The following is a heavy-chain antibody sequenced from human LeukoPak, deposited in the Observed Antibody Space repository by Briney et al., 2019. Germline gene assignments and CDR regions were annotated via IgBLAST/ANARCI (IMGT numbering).Heavy chain of an antibody. D-gene: IGHD1-1*01. Sequence: GGSLRLSCAASGFTFSDSWMHWVRQAAGRGLVWVSRINSAGDTTSYADSVKGRFTISRDNAKNSLSLQMSGLRAEDTAVYYCARDWNGSGTAFDHWGQGTLVTVSS. J-gene: IGHJ4*02. CDR3: ARDWNGSGTAFDH. CDR2: INSAGDTT. V-gene: IGHV3-74*01. CDR1: GFTFSDSW.